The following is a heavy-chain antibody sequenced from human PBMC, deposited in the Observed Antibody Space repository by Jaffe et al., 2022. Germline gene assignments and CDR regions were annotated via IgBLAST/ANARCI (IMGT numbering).Heavy chain of an antibody. D-gene: IGHD6-13*01. CDR3: AKALNSEQQLVLHYYYYYYMDV. J-gene: IGHJ6*03. Sequence: QVQLVESGGGVVQPGGSLRLSCAASGFTFSSYGMHWVRQAPGKGLEWVAFIRYDGSNKYYADSVKGRFTISRDNSKNTLYLQMNSLRAEDTAVYYCAKALNSEQQLVLHYYYYYYMDVWGKGTTVTVSS. V-gene: IGHV3-30*02. CDR2: IRYDGSNK. CDR1: GFTFSSYG.